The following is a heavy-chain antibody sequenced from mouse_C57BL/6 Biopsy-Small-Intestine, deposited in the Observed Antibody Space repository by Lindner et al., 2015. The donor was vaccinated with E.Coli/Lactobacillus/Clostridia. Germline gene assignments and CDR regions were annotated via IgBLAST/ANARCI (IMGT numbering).Heavy chain of an antibody. CDR3: QSPFYGGFDN. CDR1: GGSFSTYA. D-gene: IGHD1-1*01. J-gene: IGHJ4*01. V-gene: IGHV1S61*01. CDR2: TIPILSRT. Sequence: SVKVSCKSSGGSFSTYAISWVRQAPGQGLEWVGGTIPILSRTSYAQKFQGRVTITADTSTSTAYMELSSLTSGDTAVYYCQSPFYGGFDNWGQGTLVTVSS.